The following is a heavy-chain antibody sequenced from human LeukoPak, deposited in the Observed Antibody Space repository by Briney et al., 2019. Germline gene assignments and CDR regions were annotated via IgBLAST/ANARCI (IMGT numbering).Heavy chain of an antibody. CDR1: GYSFTNYW. V-gene: IGHV5-10-1*01. J-gene: IGHJ4*02. CDR3: ATGASKVTTDFANY. CDR2: IDPSDSYT. Sequence: GESLTISCKGSGYSFTNYWISCVRHMPGKGLEWMGRIDPSDSYTKYSPSFEGPVTMSVDKSITTAFLQWNSLKASDTAMYYCATGASKVTTDFANYWGQGTLVAVSS. D-gene: IGHD4-17*01.